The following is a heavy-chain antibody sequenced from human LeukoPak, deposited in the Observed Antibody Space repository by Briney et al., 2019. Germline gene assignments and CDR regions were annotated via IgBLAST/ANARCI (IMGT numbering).Heavy chain of an antibody. CDR3: ARDGLPRDGYSTSRAFDI. V-gene: IGHV1-18*01. CDR1: GYTFTSYG. CDR2: ISAYNGNT. D-gene: IGHD5-24*01. Sequence: ASVKVSCKASGYTFTSYGISWVRQAPGQGLEWMGWISAYNGNTNYAQKLQGRVTTTTDTSTSTAYMELRSLRSDDTAVYYCARDGLPRDGYSTSRAFDIWGQGTMVTVSS. J-gene: IGHJ3*02.